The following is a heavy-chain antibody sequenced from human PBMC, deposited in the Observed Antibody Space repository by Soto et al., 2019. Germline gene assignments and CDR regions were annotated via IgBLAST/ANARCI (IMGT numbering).Heavy chain of an antibody. J-gene: IGHJ6*02. CDR3: ARDVGPRFGVAISYYYYGMDV. CDR1: GFTFSSYG. CDR2: IWYDGSNK. Sequence: PVGSLRLSCAASGFTFSSYGMHWVRQAPGKGLEWVAVIWYDGSNKYYADSVKGRFTISRDNSKNTLYLQMNSLRAEDTAVYYCARDVGPRFGVAISYYYYGMDVWGQGTTVTVSS. V-gene: IGHV3-33*01. D-gene: IGHD3-3*01.